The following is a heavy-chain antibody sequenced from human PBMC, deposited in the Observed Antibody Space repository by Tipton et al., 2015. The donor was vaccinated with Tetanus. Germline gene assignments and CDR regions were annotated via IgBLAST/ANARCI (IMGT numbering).Heavy chain of an antibody. CDR3: AREHGYFDY. Sequence: QVQLVQSGAEVKKPGASVKVSCKASGYTFTSYGISWVRQAPGQGLEWMGRIIPSLAAADYSPKFRGRLTVTADTSTTTAYMELRSLRSEDTAVYYCAREHGYFDYWGQGTLLTVSS. V-gene: IGHV1-69*09. J-gene: IGHJ4*02. CDR1: GYTFTSYG. CDR2: IIPSLAAA.